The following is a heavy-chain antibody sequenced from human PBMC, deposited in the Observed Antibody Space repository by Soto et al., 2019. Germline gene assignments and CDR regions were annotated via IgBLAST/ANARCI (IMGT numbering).Heavy chain of an antibody. CDR2: IYWDDDK. J-gene: IGHJ4*02. D-gene: IGHD3-3*01. V-gene: IGHV2-5*02. Sequence: SGPTLVNPTQTLTLTCTFSGFSLSTSGVGVGWIRQPPGKALEWLALIYWDDDKRYSPSLKSRLTITKDTSKNQVVLTMTNMDPVDTATYYCAHTFYDFWSGYYTYFDYSGQVSLRTVSS. CDR3: AHTFYDFWSGYYTYFDY. CDR1: GFSLSTSGVG.